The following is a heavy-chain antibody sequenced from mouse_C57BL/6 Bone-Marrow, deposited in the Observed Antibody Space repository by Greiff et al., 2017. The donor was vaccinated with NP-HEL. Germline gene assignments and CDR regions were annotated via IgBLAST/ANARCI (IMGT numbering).Heavy chain of an antibody. CDR3: ARLGRGFAY. J-gene: IGHJ3*01. Sequence: VQRVESGPGLVAPSQSLSITCTVSGFSLTSYGVDWVRQSPGKGLEWLGVIWGVGSTNYNLALKSRLSISKDNSKSQVFLKMNSLQTDDTAMYYCARLGRGFAYWGQGTLVTVSA. CDR1: GFSLTSYG. CDR2: IWGVGST. D-gene: IGHD4-1*01. V-gene: IGHV2-6*01.